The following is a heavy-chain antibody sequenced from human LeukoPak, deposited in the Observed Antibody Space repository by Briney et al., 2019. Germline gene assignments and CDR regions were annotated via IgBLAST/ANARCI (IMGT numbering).Heavy chain of an antibody. J-gene: IGHJ3*01. CDR2: IYTSGST. Sequence: SETLSLTCTVSGGSISSYYWSWIRQPAGKGLEWIGRIYTSGSTNYNPSLKSRVTMSVDTSKNQFSLKLSSVTAADTAVYYCARVLFTGRFYYDSSGDAFDVWGQGTTVTVSS. CDR1: GGSISSYY. CDR3: ARVLFTGRFYYDSSGDAFDV. D-gene: IGHD3-22*01. V-gene: IGHV4-4*07.